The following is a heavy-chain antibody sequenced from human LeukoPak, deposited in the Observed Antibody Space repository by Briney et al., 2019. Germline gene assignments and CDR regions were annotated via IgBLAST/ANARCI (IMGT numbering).Heavy chain of an antibody. CDR2: IYHSGST. J-gene: IGHJ3*02. Sequence: PSETLSLTCAVSGYSISSGYYWGWIRQPPGKGLEWIGSIYHSGSTYYNPSLKSRVTISVDTSKNQFSLKLSSVTAADTAVYYCARLRGSWDWAFGIWGQGTMVTVSS. CDR1: GYSISSGYY. D-gene: IGHD3/OR15-3a*01. V-gene: IGHV4-38-2*01. CDR3: ARLRGSWDWAFGI.